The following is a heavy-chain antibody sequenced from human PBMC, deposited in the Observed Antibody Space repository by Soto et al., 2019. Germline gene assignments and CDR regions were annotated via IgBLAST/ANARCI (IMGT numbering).Heavy chain of an antibody. CDR2: MNPNSGNT. CDR1: GYTFTSYD. CDR3: ARFNRYQLRFHWFDP. V-gene: IGHV1-8*01. D-gene: IGHD2-2*01. J-gene: IGHJ5*02. Sequence: ASVKVSCKASGYTFTSYDINWVRQATGQGLEWMGWMNPNSGNTGYAQKFQGRVTMTRNTSISTAYMELSSLRSEDTAVYYCARFNRYQLRFHWFDPWGQGXLVTVYS.